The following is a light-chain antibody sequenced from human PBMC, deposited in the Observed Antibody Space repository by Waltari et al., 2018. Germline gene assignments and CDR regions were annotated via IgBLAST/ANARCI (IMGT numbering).Light chain of an antibody. J-gene: IGKJ1*01. CDR2: DAS. Sequence: EIVLTQSPATLSLSPGERATLSCRASQSVGISLAWYQQKPGQAPRLLIYDASNRATGIPGRFSGSGSGTDFTLTISSLEPEDFAVYYCQQRSKWPLTFGQGTKVEIK. CDR1: QSVGIS. CDR3: QQRSKWPLT. V-gene: IGKV3-11*01.